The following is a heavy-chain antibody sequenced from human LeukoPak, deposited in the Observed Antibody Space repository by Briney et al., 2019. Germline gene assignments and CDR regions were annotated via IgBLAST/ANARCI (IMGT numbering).Heavy chain of an antibody. CDR3: ARERYDSSGYYPSA. CDR1: GYTFTGYY. CDR2: ISAYNGNT. J-gene: IGHJ4*02. V-gene: IGHV1-18*04. D-gene: IGHD3-22*01. Sequence: ASVKVSCKASGYTFTGYYMHWVRQAPGQGLEWMGWISAYNGNTNYAQKLQGRVTMTTDTSTSTAYMELRSLRSDDTAVYYCARERYDSSGYYPSAWGQGTLVTVSS.